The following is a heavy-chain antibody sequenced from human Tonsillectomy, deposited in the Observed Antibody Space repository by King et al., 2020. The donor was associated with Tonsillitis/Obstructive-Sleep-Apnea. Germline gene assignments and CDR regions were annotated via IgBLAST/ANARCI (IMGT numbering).Heavy chain of an antibody. D-gene: IGHD1-20*01. J-gene: IGHJ6*02. CDR2: IYSGGTT. CDR3: ALNNWNYYYGMDV. CDR1: GFTVSSNY. Sequence: DVQLVESGGGLIQPGGSLRLSCAASGFTVSSNYMSWVRQAPGKGLEWVSVIYSGGTTYYAASVKGRFTISRDNSKNTLYLQMTSLRAEDTAVFYCALNNWNYYYGMDVWGQGTTVTVSS. V-gene: IGHV3-53*01.